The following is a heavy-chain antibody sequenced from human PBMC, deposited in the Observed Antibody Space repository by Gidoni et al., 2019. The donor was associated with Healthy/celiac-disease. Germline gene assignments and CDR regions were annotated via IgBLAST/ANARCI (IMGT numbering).Heavy chain of an antibody. Sequence: EVQLLESGGGLVQPGGSLRLSCAASGFLFSISAMSLVRQAPGKGLEWVSAISGSGGSTYYADYVKGRFTISRDNSKNTMYLQMNSRRAEDTAVYYCAKGGEYYDFWSGIYYYYGMDVWGQGTTVTVSS. CDR2: ISGSGGST. CDR1: GFLFSISA. J-gene: IGHJ6*02. D-gene: IGHD3-3*01. CDR3: AKGGEYYDFWSGIYYYYGMDV. V-gene: IGHV3-23*01.